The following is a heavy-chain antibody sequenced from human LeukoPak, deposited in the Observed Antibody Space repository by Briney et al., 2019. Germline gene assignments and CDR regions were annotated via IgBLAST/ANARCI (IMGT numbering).Heavy chain of an antibody. D-gene: IGHD3-22*01. CDR3: ARGSPYYDSSGYEY. CDR1: GVSISGNSYY. CDR2: IYYNGTT. V-gene: IGHV4-39*07. J-gene: IGHJ4*02. Sequence: SETLSLTCSVSGVSISGNSYYWGWIRQPPGKGLEWIGSIYYNGTTYYNPSLKSRVTISLETSKNQFSLKLSSVTAADTAVYYCARGSPYYDSSGYEYWGQGTLVTVSS.